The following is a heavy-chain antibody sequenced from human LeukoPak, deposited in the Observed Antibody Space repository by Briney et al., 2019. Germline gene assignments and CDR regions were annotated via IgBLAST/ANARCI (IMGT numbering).Heavy chain of an antibody. V-gene: IGHV4-39*07. CDR2: IFYSGST. D-gene: IGHD5-12*01. J-gene: IGHJ6*03. Sequence: SETLSLTCTVSGGSISTSNYYWGWIRQPPGKGLEWIGNIFYSGSTYYSPSLKSRVTISLDTSRNQFSLKLNSVTAADTAVYYCARVNTGYPPAYYYYYMDVWGKGTTVTVSS. CDR3: ARVNTGYPPAYYYYYMDV. CDR1: GGSISTSNYY.